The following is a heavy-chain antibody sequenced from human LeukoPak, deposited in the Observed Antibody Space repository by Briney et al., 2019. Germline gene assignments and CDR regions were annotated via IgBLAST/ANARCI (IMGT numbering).Heavy chain of an antibody. CDR2: ISGSGGST. D-gene: IGHD3-22*01. J-gene: IGHJ4*02. CDR3: AKDEGAVVITLCFDY. Sequence: PGGSLRLSCAASGFTFSSYAMSWVRQAPGKGLEWVSAISGSGGSTYYADSVKGRFTISRDNSKNTLYLQMNSLRAEDTAVYYCAKDEGAVVITLCFDYWGQGTLVTVSS. CDR1: GFTFSSYA. V-gene: IGHV3-23*01.